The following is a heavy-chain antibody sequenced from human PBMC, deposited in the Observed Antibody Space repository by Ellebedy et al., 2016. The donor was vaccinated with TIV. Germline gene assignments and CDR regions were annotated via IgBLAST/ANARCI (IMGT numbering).Heavy chain of an antibody. D-gene: IGHD3-10*01. Sequence: PGGSLRLSCAASGFTFSSYSMDWVRQAPGKGLEWVSSISSSSTYIYYADSVKGRFTISRDNAKNSLYLQMSSLRAEVTAVYYCARGTDSSGNYDDYWGQGTLVTVSS. CDR1: GFTFSSYS. CDR3: ARGTDSSGNYDDY. CDR2: ISSSSTYI. J-gene: IGHJ4*02. V-gene: IGHV3-21*01.